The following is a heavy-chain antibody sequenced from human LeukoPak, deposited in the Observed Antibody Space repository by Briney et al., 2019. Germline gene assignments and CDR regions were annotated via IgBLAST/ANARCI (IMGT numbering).Heavy chain of an antibody. Sequence: PGGSLRLSCAASGFTFSGYWMHWVRQAPGKGLVWVSRINSDGSSTSYADSVKGRFTISRDNAKNTLYLQMNSLRAEDTAVYYCAREYSSSWYDYFDYWGQGTLVTVSS. D-gene: IGHD6-13*01. CDR3: AREYSSSWYDYFDY. CDR2: INSDGSST. CDR1: GFTFSGYW. V-gene: IGHV3-74*01. J-gene: IGHJ4*02.